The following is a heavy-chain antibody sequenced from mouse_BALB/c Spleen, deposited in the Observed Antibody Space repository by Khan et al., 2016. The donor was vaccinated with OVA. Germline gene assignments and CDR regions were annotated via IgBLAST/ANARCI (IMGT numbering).Heavy chain of an antibody. D-gene: IGHD4-1*01. V-gene: IGHV5-6*01. CDR2: ISSGGDYT. Sequence: EVELVESGGDLVKPGGSLKLSCAASGFTFSSYSMSWVRQTPDKRLEWVASISSGGDYTYNPDIVTGRFIISRDNAKNTLYLEMSSLKSEDTAMYYCASHLTGSFAYWGQGTLVTVSA. CDR1: GFTFSSYS. CDR3: ASHLTGSFAY. J-gene: IGHJ3*01.